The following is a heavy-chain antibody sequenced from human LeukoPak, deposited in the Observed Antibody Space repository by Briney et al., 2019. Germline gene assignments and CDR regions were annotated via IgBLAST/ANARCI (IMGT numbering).Heavy chain of an antibody. CDR1: GFTFSSYS. V-gene: IGHV3-23*01. CDR3: AKDSGSYRVFDY. Sequence: GGSLRLSCAASGFTFSSYSMSWVRQAPGKGLEWVSSISGSAGSTHYADSVKGRFTISRDNSKNTLLLQINSLRAEDTAVYYCAKDSGSYRVFDYWGQGTLVTVSS. D-gene: IGHD1-26*01. J-gene: IGHJ4*02. CDR2: ISGSAGST.